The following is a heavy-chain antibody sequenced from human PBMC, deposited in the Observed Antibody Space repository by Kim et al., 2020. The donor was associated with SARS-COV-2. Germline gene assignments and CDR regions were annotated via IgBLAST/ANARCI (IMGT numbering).Heavy chain of an antibody. CDR3: ARQEHTRSFEWTTFFFD. CDR1: GFSFSDYT. V-gene: IGHV3-30*04. Sequence: GGSLRLSCAASGFSFSDYTMHWVRRAPGKGLEWVAIISDDGNHKSYLECVKGRFTISRDNSENTVNLQMNALRPEDTAVYFCARQEHTRSFEWTTFFFD. D-gene: IGHD3-3*01. J-gene: IGHJ4*01. CDR2: ISDDGNHK.